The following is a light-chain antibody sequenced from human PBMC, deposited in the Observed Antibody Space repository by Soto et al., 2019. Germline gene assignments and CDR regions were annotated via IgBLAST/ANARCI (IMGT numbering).Light chain of an antibody. CDR1: QSISSW. CDR2: DAS. CDR3: QHYNSYPYT. J-gene: IGKJ2*01. Sequence: DIQMTQSPSTLSASVGDRVTITCRASQSISSWLAWYQQKPGKAPKLLIYDASSLESGVPSRFRGSGSGTEFTLTISGLKTDDFATYYCQHYNSYPYTFGQGTKLEIK. V-gene: IGKV1-5*01.